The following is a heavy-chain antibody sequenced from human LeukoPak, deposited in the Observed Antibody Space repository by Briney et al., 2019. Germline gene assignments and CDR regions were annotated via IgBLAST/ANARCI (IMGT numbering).Heavy chain of an antibody. CDR2: IYYSGST. Sequence: SETLSLTCTVSGDSVNSATYYWSWIRQPAGKGLEWIGYIYYSGSTNYNPSLKSRVTISIDMSNNQFSLKLSSVTAADTAVYYCARYGRGVTAIPLFDYWGQGTLVTVSS. CDR3: ARYGRGVTAIPLFDY. D-gene: IGHD2-21*02. J-gene: IGHJ4*02. CDR1: GDSVNSATYY. V-gene: IGHV4-61*01.